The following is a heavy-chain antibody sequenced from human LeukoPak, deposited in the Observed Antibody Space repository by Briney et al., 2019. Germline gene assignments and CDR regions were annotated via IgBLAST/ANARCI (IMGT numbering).Heavy chain of an antibody. CDR1: GYTFTSYY. J-gene: IGHJ4*02. CDR2: INLSGGTT. Sequence: ASVKVSCKASGYTFTSYYMHWVRQAPGQGLEWMGIINLSGGTTYYAQKFQGRVTMTNDMSTSTAYMELSSLRSEDTAVYYCAREAAAGPESFDYWGQGTLVTVSS. D-gene: IGHD6-13*01. V-gene: IGHV1-46*01. CDR3: AREAAAGPESFDY.